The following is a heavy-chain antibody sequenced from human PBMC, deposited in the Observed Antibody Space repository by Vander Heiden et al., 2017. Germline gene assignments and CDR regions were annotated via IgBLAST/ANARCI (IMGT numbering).Heavy chain of an antibody. CDR2: IYYSGTT. V-gene: IGHV4-39*01. D-gene: IGHD4-17*01. CDR1: GGSISSSRYY. Sequence: QLQLQESGPGLVKPSETLSLTCTVSGGSISSSRYYWGWIRQPPGRGLEWIGTIYYSGTTYDNPSLKSRVTISVDTAKNQFSMNMNSVTAADTAVYYGARGPTVNYFDYWGQVTLVTVSS. CDR3: ARGPTVNYFDY. J-gene: IGHJ4*02.